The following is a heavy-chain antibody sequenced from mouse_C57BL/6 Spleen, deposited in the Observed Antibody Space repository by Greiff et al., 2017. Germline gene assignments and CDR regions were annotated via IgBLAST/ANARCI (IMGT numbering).Heavy chain of an antibody. D-gene: IGHD1-1*01. CDR3: ARYYGSREDYFDY. J-gene: IGHJ2*01. V-gene: IGHV1-81*01. CDR1: GYTFTSYG. Sequence: QVQLQQSGAELARPGASVKLSCKASGYTFTSYGISWVKQRTGQGLEWIGEIYTRSGNTYYNEKFKGKATLTADKSSSTAYMELRSLTSEDSAVYFCARYYGSREDYFDYGDQGTTLTVCS. CDR2: IYTRSGNT.